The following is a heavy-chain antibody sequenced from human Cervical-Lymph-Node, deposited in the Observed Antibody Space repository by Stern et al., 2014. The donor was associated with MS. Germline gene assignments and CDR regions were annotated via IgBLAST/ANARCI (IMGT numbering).Heavy chain of an antibody. CDR2: FIPLFGTT. CDR1: GDTFINFC. J-gene: IGHJ6*02. V-gene: IGHV1-69*01. CDR3: ARDNDDNGMDV. D-gene: IGHD1-1*01. Sequence: GQLVDYGADVKKPGSSVKDSCTASGDTFINFCIIWVRQAPGQGLEWMGGFIPLFGTTEYAQKFQGRVTISADESATTVYMELSGLRSEDTAVYYCARDNDDNGMDVWSQGTTVTVTS.